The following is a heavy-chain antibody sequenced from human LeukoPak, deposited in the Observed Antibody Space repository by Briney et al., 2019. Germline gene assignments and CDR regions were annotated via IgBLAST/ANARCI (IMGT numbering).Heavy chain of an antibody. Sequence: QPGRSLRLSCAASGFTFDDYAMPCVRQAPGKGLEWVSGISWNSGSIGYADSVKGRFTISRDNAKNSLYLQMNSLRAEDTALYYCAKETYYYDSSGYYGVIDYWGQGTLVTVSS. V-gene: IGHV3-9*01. J-gene: IGHJ4*02. CDR2: ISWNSGSI. D-gene: IGHD3-22*01. CDR1: GFTFDDYA. CDR3: AKETYYYDSSGYYGVIDY.